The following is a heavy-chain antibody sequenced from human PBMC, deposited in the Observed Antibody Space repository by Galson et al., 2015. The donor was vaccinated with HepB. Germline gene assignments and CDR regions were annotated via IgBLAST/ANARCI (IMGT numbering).Heavy chain of an antibody. V-gene: IGHV1-69*13. J-gene: IGHJ5*02. CDR2: IIPIFGTA. Sequence: SVKVSCKASGGTFSSYAISWVRQAPGQGLEWMGGIIPIFGTANYAQKFQGRVTITADESTSTAYMELSSLRSEDTAVYYCARDRELAGPTNWFDPWGQGTLVTVSS. CDR1: GGTFSSYA. CDR3: ARDRELAGPTNWFDP. D-gene: IGHD6-19*01.